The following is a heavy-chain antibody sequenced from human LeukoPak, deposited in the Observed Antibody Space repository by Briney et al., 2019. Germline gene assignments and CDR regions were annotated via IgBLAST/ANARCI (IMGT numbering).Heavy chain of an antibody. Sequence: GGSLRLSCAASGFTFSSYAMSWVRQAPGKGLEWVSAISGSGGSTYYADSVKGRFTISRDNSKNTLYLQMNSLRAEDMAVYYCAKERYDFWSGPPFDPWGQGTLVTVSS. CDR1: GFTFSSYA. CDR3: AKERYDFWSGPPFDP. CDR2: ISGSGGST. J-gene: IGHJ5*02. V-gene: IGHV3-23*01. D-gene: IGHD3-3*01.